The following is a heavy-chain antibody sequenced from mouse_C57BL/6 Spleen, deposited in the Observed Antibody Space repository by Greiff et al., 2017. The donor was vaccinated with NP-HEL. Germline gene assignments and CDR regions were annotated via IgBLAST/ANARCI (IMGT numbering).Heavy chain of an antibody. CDR3: AREGAYDGYFLDY. D-gene: IGHD2-3*01. V-gene: IGHV5-17*01. CDR2: ISSGSSTI. CDR1: GFTFSDYG. Sequence: EVNVVESGGGLVKPGGSLKLSCAASGFTFSDYGMHWVRQAPEKGLEWVAYISSGSSTISYADTVKGRFTISRDNAKNTLFLQMTSLRSEDTAMYYCAREGAYDGYFLDYWGQGTTLTVSS. J-gene: IGHJ2*01.